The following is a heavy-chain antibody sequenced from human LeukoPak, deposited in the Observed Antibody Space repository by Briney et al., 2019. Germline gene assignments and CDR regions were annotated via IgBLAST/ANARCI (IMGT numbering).Heavy chain of an antibody. D-gene: IGHD4-17*01. CDR1: GYTFTSYG. CDR2: INPSGGST. J-gene: IGHJ4*02. Sequence: ASVKVSCKASGYTFTSYGISWVRQAPGQGLEWMGIINPSGGSTSYAQKFQGRVTMTRDMSTSTVYMELSSLRSEDTAVYYCARAENYGDYDTPIDYWGQGTLVTVSS. V-gene: IGHV1-46*01. CDR3: ARAENYGDYDTPIDY.